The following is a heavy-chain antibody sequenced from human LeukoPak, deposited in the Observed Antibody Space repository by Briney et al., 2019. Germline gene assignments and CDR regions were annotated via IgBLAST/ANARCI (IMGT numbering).Heavy chain of an antibody. CDR2: INHSGST. CDR1: GGSFSGYY. V-gene: IGHV4-34*01. J-gene: IGHJ3*02. CDR3: ARAKLITMIVVVRARAFDI. D-gene: IGHD3-22*01. Sequence: KPSETLSLTCAVYGGSFSGYYWSWIRQPPGKGLEWIGEINHSGSTNYNPSLKSRVTISVDTPKNQFSLKLSSVTAADTAVYYCARAKLITMIVVVRARAFDIWGQGTMVTVSS.